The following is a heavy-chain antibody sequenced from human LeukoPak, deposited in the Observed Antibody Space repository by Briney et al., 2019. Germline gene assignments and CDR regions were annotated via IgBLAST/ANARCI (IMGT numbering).Heavy chain of an antibody. CDR3: ATGGDYMQTYFDY. CDR2: INPKTGGT. Sequence: ASVKVSFKASGYTFTGYYIHWVRQAPGQGLEWMGWINPKTGGTDYTQKFQGRVTMTRDTSITTAYMELSRMRSDDTAVYYCATGGDYMQTYFDYWGQGTLVSVSS. J-gene: IGHJ4*02. D-gene: IGHD3-16*01. CDR1: GYTFTGYY. V-gene: IGHV1-2*02.